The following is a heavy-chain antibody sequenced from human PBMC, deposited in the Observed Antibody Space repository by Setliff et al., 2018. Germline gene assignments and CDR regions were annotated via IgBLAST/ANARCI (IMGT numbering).Heavy chain of an antibody. Sequence: ASVKVSCKASGYTLTKYYMHWVRQAPGQGLEWMGIINPSGGLTRYAQKFQGRVTMTRDTSTSTVYMEVSSLRSDDTAVYYCVRDLGQWALDFWGQGTLVTVSS. CDR2: INPSGGLT. CDR1: GYTLTKYY. D-gene: IGHD1-26*01. J-gene: IGHJ4*02. V-gene: IGHV1-46*03. CDR3: VRDLGQWALDF.